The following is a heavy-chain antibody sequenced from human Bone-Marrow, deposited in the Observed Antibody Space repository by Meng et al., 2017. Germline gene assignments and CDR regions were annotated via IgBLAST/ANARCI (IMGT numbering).Heavy chain of an antibody. Sequence: QGRLVESGGGVVQPGRSLGLSCAASGFTFSSYGMHWVRQAPGKGLEWVAVIWYDGSNKYYADSVKGRFTISRDNSKNTLYLQMNSLRAEDTAVYYCARGVVPKTYDAFDIWGQGTMVTVSS. CDR1: GFTFSSYG. V-gene: IGHV3-33*01. J-gene: IGHJ3*02. CDR3: ARGVVPKTYDAFDI. CDR2: IWYDGSNK. D-gene: IGHD2-15*01.